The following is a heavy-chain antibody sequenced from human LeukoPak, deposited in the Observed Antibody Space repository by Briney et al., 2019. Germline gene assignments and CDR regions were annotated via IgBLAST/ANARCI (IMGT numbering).Heavy chain of an antibody. CDR3: TTVDQEKFWSGYYWTDFDY. CDR1: GFTFSNAW. Sequence: PGGSLRLSCAASGFTFSNAWMSWVRQAPGKGLEWVGRIKSKTDGGTTDYAAPVKGRFTISRDDSKNTLYLQMNSLKTEDTAVYYCTTVDQEKFWSGYYWTDFDYWGQGTLVTVSS. CDR2: IKSKTDGGTT. D-gene: IGHD3-3*01. V-gene: IGHV3-15*01. J-gene: IGHJ4*02.